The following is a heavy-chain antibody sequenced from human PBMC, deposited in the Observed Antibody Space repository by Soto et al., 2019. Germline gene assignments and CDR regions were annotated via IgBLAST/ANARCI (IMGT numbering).Heavy chain of an antibody. J-gene: IGHJ6*03. D-gene: IGHD6-6*01. CDR3: ARGRSSSPISYYYYYYMDV. CDR1: GGSFSGYY. Sequence: SETLSLTCAVYGGSFSGYYWSWIRQPPGKGLEWIGEINHSGSTNYNPSLKSRVTISVDTSKNQFSLKLSSVTAADTAVYYCARGRSSSPISYYYYYYMDVWGKGTTVTVSS. CDR2: INHSGST. V-gene: IGHV4-34*01.